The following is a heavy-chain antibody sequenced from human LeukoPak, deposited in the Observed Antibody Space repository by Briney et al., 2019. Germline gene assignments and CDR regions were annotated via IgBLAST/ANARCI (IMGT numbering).Heavy chain of an antibody. V-gene: IGHV3-7*01. Sequence: PGGSLRLSCAASGFTFSSYAMSLVRLAPGKGLEWVANIKQDGIEKYYVDSVKGRFTISRDNAKNSLYLQMNSLRAEDTAVYYCARVAGSYYVDYFDYWGQGTLVTVSS. CDR3: ARVAGSYYVDYFDY. J-gene: IGHJ4*02. CDR2: IKQDGIEK. CDR1: GFTFSSYA. D-gene: IGHD1-26*01.